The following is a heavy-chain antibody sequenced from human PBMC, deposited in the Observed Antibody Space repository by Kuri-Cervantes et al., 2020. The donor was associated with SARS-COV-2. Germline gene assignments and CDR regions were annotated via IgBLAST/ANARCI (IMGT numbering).Heavy chain of an antibody. J-gene: IGHJ6*03. CDR2: ISWDGGST. Sequence: SCAASGFTFDDYAMHWVRQAPGKGLEWVSLISWDGGSTYYADSVKGRFTISRDNSKNSLYLQMNSLRAEDTALYYCAKGGERYCGSTSCPYYYYMDVWGKGTTVTVSS. V-gene: IGHV3-43D*03. CDR1: GFTFDDYA. D-gene: IGHD2-2*01. CDR3: AKGGERYCGSTSCPYYYYMDV.